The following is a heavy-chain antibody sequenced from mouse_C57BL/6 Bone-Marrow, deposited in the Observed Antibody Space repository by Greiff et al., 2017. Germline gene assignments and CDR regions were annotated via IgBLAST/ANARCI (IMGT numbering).Heavy chain of an antibody. D-gene: IGHD2-2*01. CDR3: ARYGYDGPYWYFDV. CDR2: LDPSDSYT. CDR1: GYTFTSYW. Sequence: QVQLQQPGAELVKPGASVKLSCKASGYTFTSYWMQWVKQRPGQGLEWIGELDPSDSYTNYNQKFKGKATLTVDTSSSTAYMQLSSLTSEDSAVYYCARYGYDGPYWYFDVWGTGTTVTVSS. V-gene: IGHV1-50*01. J-gene: IGHJ1*03.